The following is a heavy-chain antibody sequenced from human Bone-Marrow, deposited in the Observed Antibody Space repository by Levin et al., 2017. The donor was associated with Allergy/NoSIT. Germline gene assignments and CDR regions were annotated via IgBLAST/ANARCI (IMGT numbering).Heavy chain of an antibody. D-gene: IGHD5-18*01. J-gene: IGHJ4*02. Sequence: SQTLSLTCAVSGGSISSGGHSWSWIRQPPGKGLEWIGNIYLSGSTNDNPSLKSRVTISVDRSKNQFSLKLSSVTAADTAVYYCARVAGYSFGYYFDHWGQGTLVTVSS. CDR1: GGSISSGGHS. CDR3: ARVAGYSFGYYFDH. CDR2: IYLSGST. V-gene: IGHV4-30-2*01.